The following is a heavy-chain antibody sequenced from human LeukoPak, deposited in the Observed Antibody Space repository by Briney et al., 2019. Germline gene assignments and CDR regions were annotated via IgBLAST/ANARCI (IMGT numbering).Heavy chain of an antibody. J-gene: IGHJ4*02. Sequence: ASVKVSCKVSGYTFTSYDIIWVRQASGQGLEWMGWMNPNSGHTGYAQKFQGRVTMTRTTSISTAYMELTSLTSEDSAVYYCARSIVGVRKRNHYWGQGTLVTVSS. D-gene: IGHD1-26*01. CDR2: MNPNSGHT. CDR1: GYTFTSYD. V-gene: IGHV1-8*01. CDR3: ARSIVGVRKRNHY.